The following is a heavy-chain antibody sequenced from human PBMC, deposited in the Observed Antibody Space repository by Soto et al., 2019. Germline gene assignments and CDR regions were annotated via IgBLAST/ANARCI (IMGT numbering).Heavy chain of an antibody. CDR1: GGSINSGSYY. CDR3: ARHTFSSGWYLDAFDI. CDR2: VYCNGNT. Sequence: SETLSLTCTVSGGSINSGSYYWGWIRQPPGKGLEWIGSVYCNGNTYHNPSLKSRVTISEDTSKDQFSLKLSSVTAADTAVYYCARHTFSSGWYLDAFDIWGQGTTVTVSS. D-gene: IGHD6-19*01. J-gene: IGHJ3*02. V-gene: IGHV4-39*01.